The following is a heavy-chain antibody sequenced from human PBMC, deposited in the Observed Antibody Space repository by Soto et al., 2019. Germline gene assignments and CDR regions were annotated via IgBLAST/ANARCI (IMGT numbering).Heavy chain of an antibody. J-gene: IGHJ4*02. CDR1: GYTLTELS. CDR3: ATSHFWSGTKFDY. Sequence: ASVKVSCKVSGYTLTELSMHWVRQAPGKGLEWMGGFDPEDGETIYAQKFQGRVTMTEDTSTDTAYMGLSSLRSEDTAVYYCATSHFWSGTKFDYWGQGTLVTSPQ. D-gene: IGHD3-3*02. CDR2: FDPEDGET. V-gene: IGHV1-24*01.